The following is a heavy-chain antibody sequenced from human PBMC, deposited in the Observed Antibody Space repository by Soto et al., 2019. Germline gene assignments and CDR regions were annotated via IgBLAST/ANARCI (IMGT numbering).Heavy chain of an antibody. Sequence: EMQLLESGGGLVQPGGSLRLSCVVSGFTFNSYSMSWVRQAPGKGLEWVSAISGGDASTYYADSVKGRFTISRDNSKNTLDLQMKSLRAVDTAVYYCAKSIAMVRGVIIPPNWYFDLWGRGTLVTVSS. CDR1: GFTFNSYS. CDR2: ISGGDAST. J-gene: IGHJ2*01. D-gene: IGHD3-10*01. V-gene: IGHV3-23*01. CDR3: AKSIAMVRGVIIPPNWYFDL.